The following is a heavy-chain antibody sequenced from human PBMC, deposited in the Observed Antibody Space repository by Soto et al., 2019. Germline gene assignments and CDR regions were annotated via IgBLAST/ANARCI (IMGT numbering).Heavy chain of an antibody. CDR1: GFTFSSYA. Sequence: PVGSLRLSCAASGFTFSSYAMSWVRQAPGKGLEWVSAISGSGGSTYYADSVKGRFTISRDNSKNTLYLQMNSLRAEDTAVYYCAKDLPYDSSGEAEYFQHWGQGTLVTVSS. D-gene: IGHD3-22*01. V-gene: IGHV3-23*01. CDR2: ISGSGGST. J-gene: IGHJ1*01. CDR3: AKDLPYDSSGEAEYFQH.